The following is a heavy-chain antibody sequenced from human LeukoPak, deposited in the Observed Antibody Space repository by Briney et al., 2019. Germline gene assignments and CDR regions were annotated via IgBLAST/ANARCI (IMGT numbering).Heavy chain of an antibody. J-gene: IGHJ4*02. CDR1: GFTFSSYW. Sequence: GGSLRLSCAASGFTFSSYWMSWVRQAPGKGLEWVANIKQDGSEKNCVDTVRGRFTISRDNAKNSLYLQMNSLRAEDTAVYYCGRRRGMGSLDYWGQGTLVTVSS. D-gene: IGHD2-8*01. V-gene: IGHV3-7*03. CDR3: GRRRGMGSLDY. CDR2: IKQDGSEK.